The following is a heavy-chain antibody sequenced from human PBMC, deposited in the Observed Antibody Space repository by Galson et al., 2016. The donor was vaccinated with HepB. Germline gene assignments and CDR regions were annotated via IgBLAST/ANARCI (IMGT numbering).Heavy chain of an antibody. CDR1: GFTVSSNY. J-gene: IGHJ3*02. Sequence: SLRLSCAASGFTVSSNYMSWVRQAPGKGLVWVSRINSDGSSTSYADSVKGRFTISRDNAKNTLYLQMNSLRAEDTAVYYCAKSVGIQLWLDHAFDIWGQGTMVTVSS. V-gene: IGHV3-74*01. CDR3: AKSVGIQLWLDHAFDI. CDR2: INSDGSST. D-gene: IGHD5-18*01.